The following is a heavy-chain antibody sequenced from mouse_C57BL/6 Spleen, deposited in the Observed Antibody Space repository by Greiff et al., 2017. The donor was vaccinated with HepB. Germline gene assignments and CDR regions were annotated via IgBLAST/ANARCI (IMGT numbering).Heavy chain of an antibody. Sequence: QVQLKQPGTELVKPGASVKLSCKASGYTFTSYWMHWVKQRPGQGLEWIGNINPSNGGTNYNEKFKSKATLTVDKSSSTAYMQLSSLTSEDSAVYYCARWGLRRFYWYFDVWGTGTTVTVSS. J-gene: IGHJ1*03. CDR1: GYTFTSYW. V-gene: IGHV1-53*01. D-gene: IGHD3-1*01. CDR2: INPSNGGT. CDR3: ARWGLRRFYWYFDV.